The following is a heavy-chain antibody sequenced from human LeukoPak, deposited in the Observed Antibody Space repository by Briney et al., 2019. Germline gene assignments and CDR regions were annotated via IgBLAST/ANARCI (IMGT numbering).Heavy chain of an antibody. CDR2: ISYDGSNK. J-gene: IGHJ6*02. V-gene: IGHV3-30-3*01. D-gene: IGHD5-12*01. Sequence: GGSLRLSCAASGFTFSSYAMHWVRQAPGKGLEWVAVISYDGSNKYYADSVKGRFTISRDNSKNTLYLQMNSLRAEDTAVYYCASLVVSGYDPNYYYYGMDVWGQGTTVTVSS. CDR1: GFTFSSYA. CDR3: ASLVVSGYDPNYYYYGMDV.